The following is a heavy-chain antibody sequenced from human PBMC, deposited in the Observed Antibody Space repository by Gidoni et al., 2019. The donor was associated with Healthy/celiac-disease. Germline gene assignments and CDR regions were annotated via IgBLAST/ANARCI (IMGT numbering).Heavy chain of an antibody. V-gene: IGHV4-30-4*01. CDR3: ARVKVIYFEGYYYGSGSPNWFDP. CDR1: GGSIRSGAYY. CDR2: IYDSGST. J-gene: IGHJ5*02. D-gene: IGHD3-10*01. Sequence: QVQLQESGPGLVKPSQTLSLTCTVSGGSIRSGAYYWSWFRQPPGKGLEWIGYIYDSGSTYYNPSLKSRVTISVDTSKNQFSLKLSSVTAADTAVYYCARVKVIYFEGYYYGSGSPNWFDPWGQGTLVTVSS.